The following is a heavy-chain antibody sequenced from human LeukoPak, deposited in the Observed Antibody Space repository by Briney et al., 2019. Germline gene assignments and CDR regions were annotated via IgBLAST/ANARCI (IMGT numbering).Heavy chain of an antibody. CDR3: ARQGSVRLADAFDV. CDR2: IYYSGST. D-gene: IGHD3-9*01. V-gene: IGHV4-59*08. J-gene: IGHJ3*01. CDR1: VGSFSSYY. Sequence: PSETLSLTCTVSVGSFSSYYWSWIRQPPGKGLEWIGYIYYSGSTIYNPSLKSRVAMSVDTSKDQFSLKLTSVTAADTALYYCARQGSVRLADAFDVWGQGTMVTVSS.